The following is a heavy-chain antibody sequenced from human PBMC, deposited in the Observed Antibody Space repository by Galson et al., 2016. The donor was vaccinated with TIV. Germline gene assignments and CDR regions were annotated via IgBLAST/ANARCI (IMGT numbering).Heavy chain of an antibody. J-gene: IGHJ6*02. V-gene: IGHV1-69*13. D-gene: IGHD5-18*01. Sequence: SVKVSCKASGGTFSSFVVTWVRQAPGQGLEWMGGIIPLFGEAHYAQKFQGRVTISADESTSTVYMELRSLRSGDTAVYYCAKGRNTAMDTYYYYYGLDVWGQGTTVTVSS. CDR2: IIPLFGEA. CDR3: AKGRNTAMDTYYYYYGLDV. CDR1: GGTFSSFV.